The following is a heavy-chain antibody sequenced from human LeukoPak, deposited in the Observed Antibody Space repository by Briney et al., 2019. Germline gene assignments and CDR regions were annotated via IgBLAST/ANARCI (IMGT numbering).Heavy chain of an antibody. CDR3: ARGGRLLPLNY. CDR1: GGSISSYY. D-gene: IGHD3-22*01. Sequence: PSETLSLTCTVSGGSISSYYWSWLRQPPGKGLEWIGYIYYSGSTNYNPSLKSRVTISVDTSKNQFSLKLSSVTAADTAVFYCARGGRLLPLNYWGQGTLVTVSS. CDR2: IYYSGST. V-gene: IGHV4-59*01. J-gene: IGHJ4*02.